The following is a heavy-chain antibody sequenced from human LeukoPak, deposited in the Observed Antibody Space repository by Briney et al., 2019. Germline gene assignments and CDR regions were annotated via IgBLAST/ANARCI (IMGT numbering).Heavy chain of an antibody. CDR1: GFTFSSYA. J-gene: IGHJ4*02. V-gene: IGHV3-23*01. CDR3: AKSRVAGSPTPSDY. Sequence: PGGSLRLSCEASGFTFSSYAMSWVRQAPGKGLEWVSSISDSGGNMYYADSVKGRFTISRDSSKNTLYLQMNSLRAEDTAVYYWAKSRVAGSPTPSDYWGQGTLVTVSS. CDR2: ISDSGGNM. D-gene: IGHD6-19*01.